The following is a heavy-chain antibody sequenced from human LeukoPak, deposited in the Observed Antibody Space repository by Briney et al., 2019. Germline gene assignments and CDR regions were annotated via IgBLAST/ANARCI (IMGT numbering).Heavy chain of an antibody. V-gene: IGHV3-23*01. J-gene: IGHJ4*02. CDR3: AKDRSYKGGSSWLYYFDY. D-gene: IGHD6-13*01. CDR2: ISGSGGST. CDR1: GFTFSSYG. Sequence: PGGSLRLSCAASGFTFSSYGMSWVRQAPGKGLEWVSAISGSGGSTCYADSVKGRFTISRDNSKNTLYLQMNSLRAEDTAVYYCAKDRSYKGGSSWLYYFDYWGQGTLVTVSS.